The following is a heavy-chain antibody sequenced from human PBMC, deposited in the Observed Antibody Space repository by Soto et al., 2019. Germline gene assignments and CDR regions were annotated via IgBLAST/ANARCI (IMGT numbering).Heavy chain of an antibody. V-gene: IGHV3-23*01. CDR3: AKILEAAGVAS. Sequence: EVQLLESGGGLAQPGGSLRLSCTASGFTFSNFAMSWVRQSPGKGLEWVSSISGGGYSTYYADSVKGRFTISRDNSKNTLYLQMNSLRVEDTAFYYCAKILEAAGVASWGQGTLVTVSS. CDR2: ISGGGYST. CDR1: GFTFSNFA. D-gene: IGHD6-13*01. J-gene: IGHJ4*02.